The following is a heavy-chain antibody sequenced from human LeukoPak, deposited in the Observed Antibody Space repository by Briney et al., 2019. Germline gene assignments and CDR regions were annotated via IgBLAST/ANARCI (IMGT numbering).Heavy chain of an antibody. V-gene: IGHV4-59*01. CDR1: GGSITSYY. Sequence: SGTLSLTCTVSGGSITSYYWSWIRQPPGKGLEWIGYIYYSGTTNYSPSLKSRVTISVDTSKNQFSLKVNSVTAADTAVYYCVRSKSGAYGWFDPWGQGTLVTVSS. CDR3: VRSKSGAYGWFDP. J-gene: IGHJ5*02. D-gene: IGHD2-15*01. CDR2: IYYSGTT.